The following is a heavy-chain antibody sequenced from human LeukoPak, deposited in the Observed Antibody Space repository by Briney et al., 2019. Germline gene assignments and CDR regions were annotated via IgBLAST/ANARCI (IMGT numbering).Heavy chain of an antibody. CDR3: ARDLGIYCSSTSCYTGSSYGMDV. D-gene: IGHD2-2*02. Sequence: HPGGSLSLSCAASGFTFSSHSMNWVRQAPGKGLEWVSYISSSSSTIYYADSVKGRFTISRDNAKNSLYLQMNSLRAEDTAVYYCARDLGIYCSSTSCYTGSSYGMDVWGQGTTVTVSS. V-gene: IGHV3-48*04. CDR2: ISSSSSTI. CDR1: GFTFSSHS. J-gene: IGHJ6*02.